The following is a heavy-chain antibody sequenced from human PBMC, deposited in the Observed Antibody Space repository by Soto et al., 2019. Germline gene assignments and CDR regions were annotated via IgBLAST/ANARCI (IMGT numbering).Heavy chain of an antibody. Sequence: SETLSLTCTVSGGSISSYYWSWIRQPPGKGLEWIGYIYYSGSTNYNPSLKSRVTISVDTSKNQFSLKLSSVTAADTAVYYCARDDGGYSPYYYYYYGMDVWGQGTTVT. J-gene: IGHJ6*02. CDR3: ARDDGGYSPYYYYYYGMDV. V-gene: IGHV4-59*01. CDR1: GGSISSYY. D-gene: IGHD3-10*01. CDR2: IYYSGST.